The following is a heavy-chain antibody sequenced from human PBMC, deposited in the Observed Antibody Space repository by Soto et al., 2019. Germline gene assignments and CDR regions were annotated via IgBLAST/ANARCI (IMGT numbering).Heavy chain of an antibody. D-gene: IGHD3-3*01. CDR2: ISSSGSTI. J-gene: IGHJ6*03. V-gene: IGHV3-11*01. CDR3: AREDDFWSPTGYYYYMDV. Sequence: GGSLRLSCAASGFTFSDYYMSWIRQAPGKGLEWVSYISSSGSTIYYADSVKGRFTISRDNAKNSLYLQMNSLRAEDTAVYYCAREDDFWSPTGYYYYMDVWGKGTTVTVSS. CDR1: GFTFSDYY.